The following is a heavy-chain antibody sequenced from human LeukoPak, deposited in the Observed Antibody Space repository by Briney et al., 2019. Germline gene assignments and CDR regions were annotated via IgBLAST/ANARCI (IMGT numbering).Heavy chain of an antibody. CDR1: GFAFSSYN. V-gene: IGHV3-48*02. D-gene: IGHD3-22*01. J-gene: IGHJ6*02. Sequence: GGSLRLSCAASGFAFSSYNMNWVRQAPGKGLEWISYIGSSGSPTHYADSVRGRFTISRDNAKNSLYLQMNSLRDDDTALYYCARRPYSDTSGRLSDVWGQGTTVTVSS. CDR3: ARRPYSDTSGRLSDV. CDR2: IGSSGSPT.